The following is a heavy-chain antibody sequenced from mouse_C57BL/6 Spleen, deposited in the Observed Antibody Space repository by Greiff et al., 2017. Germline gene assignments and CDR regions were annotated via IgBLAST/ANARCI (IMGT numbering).Heavy chain of an antibody. CDR2: IYPGDGDT. CDR3: ARIGNYYVSSYGYAMDY. D-gene: IGHD1-1*01. V-gene: IGHV1-82*01. J-gene: IGHJ4*01. Sequence: VQLVEPGPELVKPGASVKISCKASGYAFSSSWMNWVKQRPGKGLEWIGRIYPGDGDTNYNGKFKGKATLTVDKSSSTAYMQLSSLTSEDSAVYFGARIGNYYVSSYGYAMDYWGQGTSVTVSS. CDR1: GYAFSSSW.